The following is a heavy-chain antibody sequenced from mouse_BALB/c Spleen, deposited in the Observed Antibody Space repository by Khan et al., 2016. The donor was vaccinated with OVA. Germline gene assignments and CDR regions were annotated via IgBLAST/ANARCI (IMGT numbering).Heavy chain of an antibody. CDR1: GHTFTKYG. Sequence: VQLKQSGPELKKPGETVKISCKASGHTFTKYGMNWVKQAPGKGLKWMGWINTYTGEPTYADDFNGRFAFSLETSASTAFLQINNLKNEDTATYCCARPPYFSYVMDNWGQGTSVTVSS. CDR3: ARPPYFSYVMDN. J-gene: IGHJ4*01. V-gene: IGHV9-3-1*01. D-gene: IGHD2-10*01. CDR2: INTYTGEP.